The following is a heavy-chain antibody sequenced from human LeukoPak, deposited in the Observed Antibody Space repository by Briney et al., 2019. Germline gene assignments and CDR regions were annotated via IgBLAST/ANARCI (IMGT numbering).Heavy chain of an antibody. J-gene: IGHJ6*02. CDR1: GYTFTSYG. V-gene: IGHV1-18*01. Sequence: ASVKVPCKASGYTFTSYGISWVRQAPGQGLEWMGWISAYNGNTNYAQKLQGRVTMTTDTSTSTAYMELRSLRSDDTAVYYCARSGYYDSSGYYYYYYGMDVWGQGTTVTVSS. CDR2: ISAYNGNT. CDR3: ARSGYYDSSGYYYYYYGMDV. D-gene: IGHD3-22*01.